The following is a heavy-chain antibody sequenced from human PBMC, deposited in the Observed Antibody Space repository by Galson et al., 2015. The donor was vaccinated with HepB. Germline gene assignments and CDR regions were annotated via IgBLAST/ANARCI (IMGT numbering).Heavy chain of an antibody. CDR3: ATSSV. V-gene: IGHV5-51*03. CDR2: IYPGDSHA. J-gene: IGHJ4*02. CDR1: GYTFTNNW. D-gene: IGHD5/OR15-5a*01. Sequence: QSGAEVKKPGESLKISCKGSGYTFTNNWFAWVRQMPGKGLECMGIIYPGDSHARYSPSFQGQVTMSVDKSIDTAYLQWSTLKASDTAMYYCATSSVWGQGTLVTVSS.